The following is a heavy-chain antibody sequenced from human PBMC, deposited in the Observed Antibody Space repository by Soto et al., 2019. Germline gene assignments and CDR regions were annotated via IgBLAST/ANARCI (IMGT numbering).Heavy chain of an antibody. Sequence: GGSLRLSSAASGFTFSSYAMSWVRQATGKGLEWVSAISGSGGSTYYADSVKGRFTISRDNSKNTLYLQMNSLRAEDTAVYYCAKDTLKGGSVPSDPWGQGTLVTVIS. J-gene: IGHJ5*02. V-gene: IGHV3-23*01. CDR1: GFTFSSYA. CDR3: AKDTLKGGSVPSDP. D-gene: IGHD2-15*01. CDR2: ISGSGGST.